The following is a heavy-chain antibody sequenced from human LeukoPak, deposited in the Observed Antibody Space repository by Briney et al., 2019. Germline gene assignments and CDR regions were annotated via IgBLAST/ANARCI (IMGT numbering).Heavy chain of an antibody. CDR2: IYYSGST. CDR3: ARQGYNYGTGRYNWSDP. J-gene: IGHJ5*02. Sequence: SETLSLTCTVSGGSISSSSYYWGWIRQPPGKGLEWIGSIYYSGSTYYNPSLKSRVTISVDTSKNQFSLKLSSVTAADTAVYYCARQGYNYGTGRYNWSDPWGQGILVTVSS. D-gene: IGHD5-18*01. V-gene: IGHV4-39*01. CDR1: GGSISSSSYY.